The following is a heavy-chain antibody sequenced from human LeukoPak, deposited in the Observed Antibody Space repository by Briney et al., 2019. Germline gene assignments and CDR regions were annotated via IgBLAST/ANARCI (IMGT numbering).Heavy chain of an antibody. V-gene: IGHV4-59*01. CDR1: GGSISSYY. Sequence: SETLSLTCTVSGGSISSYYWSWIRQPPGKGLEWIGYIYYSGGTNYNPPLKSRVTISVDTSKNQFSLKLSSVTAADTAVYYCARVSPIAVAGSSYYYAMDVWGQGTTVTVSS. CDR2: IYYSGGT. D-gene: IGHD6-19*01. J-gene: IGHJ6*02. CDR3: ARVSPIAVAGSSYYYAMDV.